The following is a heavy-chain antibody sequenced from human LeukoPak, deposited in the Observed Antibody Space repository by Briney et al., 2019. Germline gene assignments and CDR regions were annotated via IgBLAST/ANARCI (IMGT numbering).Heavy chain of an antibody. CDR3: ARDMPSPDYYYDSSGYPAVWFDP. CDR1: GGSFSGYY. CDR2: INHSGST. Sequence: SETLSLTCAVYGGSFSGYYWSWIRQPPGKGLEWIGEINHSGSTNYNPPLKSRVTISVDTSKNQFSLKLSSVTAADTAVYYCARDMPSPDYYYDSSGYPAVWFDPWGQGTLVTVSS. V-gene: IGHV4-34*01. D-gene: IGHD3-22*01. J-gene: IGHJ5*02.